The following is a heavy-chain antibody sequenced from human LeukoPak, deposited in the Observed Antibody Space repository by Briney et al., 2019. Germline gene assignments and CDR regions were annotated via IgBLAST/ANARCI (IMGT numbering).Heavy chain of an antibody. V-gene: IGHV3-23*01. J-gene: IGHJ6*02. CDR3: ASLGYCSSTSCYMCSYYYYYGMDV. CDR1: GFTFSSYA. CDR2: ISGNGGST. Sequence: GGSLRLSCAASGFTFSSYAMNWVRQAPGKGLEWVSAISGNGGSTYYADSVKGRFTISRDNSKNTLYLQMNSLRAEDTAVYYCASLGYCSSTSCYMCSYYYYYGMDVWGQGTTVTVSS. D-gene: IGHD2-2*02.